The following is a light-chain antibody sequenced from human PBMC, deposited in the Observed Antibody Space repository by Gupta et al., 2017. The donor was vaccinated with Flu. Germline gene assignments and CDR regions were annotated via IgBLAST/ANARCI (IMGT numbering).Light chain of an antibody. CDR3: QHYGSSIFT. CDR1: QSISSSS. V-gene: IGKV3-20*01. Sequence: LVLTQSPGTLSLSPGERATLSCRASQSISSSSLAWYQQKLGQAPRLLIYAASSGATGIPDRFSGSGSGTDFTLTISRLEPEDLAVYYCQHYGSSIFTFGPGTKVDIK. CDR2: AAS. J-gene: IGKJ3*01.